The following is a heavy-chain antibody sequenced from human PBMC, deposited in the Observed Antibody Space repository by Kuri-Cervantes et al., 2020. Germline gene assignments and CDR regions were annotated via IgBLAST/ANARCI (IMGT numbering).Heavy chain of an antibody. Sequence: GGSLRLSCAASGFTFDDYAMHWVRQAPGKGLEWVSGISWNSGSIGYADSVKGRFTISRDNAKNSLYLQVNSLRAEDTAVYYCARVPWTAVADWGQGTLVTVSS. J-gene: IGHJ4*02. CDR3: ARVPWTAVAD. CDR1: GFTFDDYA. V-gene: IGHV3-9*01. D-gene: IGHD6-19*01. CDR2: ISWNSGSI.